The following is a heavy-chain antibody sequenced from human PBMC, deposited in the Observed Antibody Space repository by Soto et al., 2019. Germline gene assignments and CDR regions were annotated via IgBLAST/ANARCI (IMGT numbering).Heavy chain of an antibody. D-gene: IGHD3-3*01. J-gene: IGHJ4*02. CDR3: ARDWEGVVGTWSGYYSEGVDY. CDR2: ISSSSSYI. Sequence: EVQLVESGGGLVKPGGSLRLSCAASGFTFSSYSMNWVRQAPGKGLEWVSSISSSSSYIYYADSVKGRFTISRDNAKNSLYLQMNSLRAEDTAVYYCARDWEGVVGTWSGYYSEGVDYWGQGTLVTVSS. CDR1: GFTFSSYS. V-gene: IGHV3-21*01.